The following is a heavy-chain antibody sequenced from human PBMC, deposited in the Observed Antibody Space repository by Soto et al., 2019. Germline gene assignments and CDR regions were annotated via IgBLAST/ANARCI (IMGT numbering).Heavy chain of an antibody. CDR1: EFPLVKAG. J-gene: IGHJ4*02. CDR2: IKSKTDGGTT. CDR3: ATKRTGITTIGPGY. V-gene: IGHV3-15*01. Sequence: GGSLSLSCPASEFPLVKAGLTWFGRAPGKGLEGVGRIKSKTDGGTTDYAAAVEGRFTISREDSKNTVYLQMDSLKTEDTAVYYCATKRTGITTIGPGYWGQGTLVTVSS. D-gene: IGHD1-20*01.